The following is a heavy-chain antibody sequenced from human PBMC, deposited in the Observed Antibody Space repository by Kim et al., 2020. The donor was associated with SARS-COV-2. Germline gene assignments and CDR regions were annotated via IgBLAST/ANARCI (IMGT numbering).Heavy chain of an antibody. D-gene: IGHD2-15*01. Sequence: YPGDSDTRYRPSFQGQVTISADKSISTAYLQWGSLKASDTAMYYCARIGDYWGQGTLVTVSS. J-gene: IGHJ4*02. CDR2: YPGDSDT. V-gene: IGHV5-51*01. CDR3: ARIGDY.